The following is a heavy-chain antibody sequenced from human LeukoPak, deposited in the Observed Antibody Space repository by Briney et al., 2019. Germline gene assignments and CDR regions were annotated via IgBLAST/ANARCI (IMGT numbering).Heavy chain of an antibody. CDR3: ARGVYCSSTSCYMASGSFDY. J-gene: IGHJ4*02. CDR2: INHSGST. V-gene: IGHV4-34*01. D-gene: IGHD2-2*02. CDR1: GGSFSGYY. Sequence: PSETLSLTCAVYGGSFSGYYWSWIRQPPGKGLEWIGEINHSGSTNYNPSPKSRVTISVDTSKNQFSLKLSSVTAADTAVYYCARGVYCSSTSCYMASGSFDYWGQGTLVTVSS.